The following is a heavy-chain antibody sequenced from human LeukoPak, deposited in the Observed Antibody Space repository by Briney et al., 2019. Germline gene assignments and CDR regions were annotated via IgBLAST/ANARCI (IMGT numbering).Heavy chain of an antibody. J-gene: IGHJ3*02. D-gene: IGHD1-26*01. Sequence: GGSLRLPCAVSGFTVSGNYMSWVRQAPGKGLVWVSRINTDGSSTNYADSVKGRFTVSRDNAKNTLYLQMNSLRAEDTAVYYCARVIGWDEPFDIWGQGTMVTVSS. CDR2: INTDGSST. V-gene: IGHV3-74*01. CDR3: ARVIGWDEPFDI. CDR1: GFTVSGNY.